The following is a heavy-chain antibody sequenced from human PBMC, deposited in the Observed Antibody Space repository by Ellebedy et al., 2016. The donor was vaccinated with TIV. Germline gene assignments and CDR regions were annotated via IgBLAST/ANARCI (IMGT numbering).Heavy chain of an antibody. J-gene: IGHJ4*02. Sequence: PGGSLRLSCAASGFTFSNYWMTWVRQDPGQGPECVANIKQDGSEKYYVDSVKGRFTISRDNAKNSLYLQMNSLRAEDTAVYFCARSRGVSYWGQGTLVTVSS. CDR2: IKQDGSEK. CDR3: ARSRGVSY. CDR1: GFTFSNYW. V-gene: IGHV3-7*03. D-gene: IGHD2-8*01.